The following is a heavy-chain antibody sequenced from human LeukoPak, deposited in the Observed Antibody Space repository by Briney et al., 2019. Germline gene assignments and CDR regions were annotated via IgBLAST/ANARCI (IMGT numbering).Heavy chain of an antibody. J-gene: IGHJ4*02. CDR2: ISSSSSYI. Sequence: GGSLRLSCAASGFTFSSYSMNWVRQAPGKGLEWVSSISSSSSYIYYADSVKGRFTISRDNAKNSLYLQMNSLRAEDTAVYYCARGGIAVAGPLDYWGQGTLVTVSS. CDR1: GFTFSSYS. D-gene: IGHD6-19*01. V-gene: IGHV3-21*01. CDR3: ARGGIAVAGPLDY.